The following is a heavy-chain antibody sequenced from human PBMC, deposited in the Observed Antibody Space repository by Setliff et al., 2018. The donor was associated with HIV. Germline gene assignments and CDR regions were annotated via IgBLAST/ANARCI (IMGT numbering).Heavy chain of an antibody. V-gene: IGHV3-30*02. J-gene: IGHJ4*02. CDR1: GFDFAGDG. Sequence: GGSLRLSCEVSGFDFAGDGMQWVRQAPGKGLEWVAFIWFDGSDKTYADSVKGRFTISRDDSKNTLYLEMNSLRTDDTAVYYCGRRTTDYWGQGTLVTVSS. D-gene: IGHD1-1*01. CDR3: GRRTTDY. CDR2: IWFDGSDK.